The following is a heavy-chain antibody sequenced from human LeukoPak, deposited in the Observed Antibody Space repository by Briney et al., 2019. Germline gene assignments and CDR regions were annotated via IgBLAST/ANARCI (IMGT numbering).Heavy chain of an antibody. D-gene: IGHD1-26*01. CDR2: TYYRSKWFT. V-gene: IGHV6-1*01. CDR3: ARVGDPTKYYYAMDV. Sequence: SQTLSLTCATSGDSVSGNTVTWNWIRQSPSRGLEWLGRTYYRSKWFTDYAVSVKSRITINADTPKNQFSLQLSSVTPEDTAVYFCARVGDPTKYYYAMDVWGQGTTVTVSS. CDR1: GDSVSGNTVT. J-gene: IGHJ6*02.